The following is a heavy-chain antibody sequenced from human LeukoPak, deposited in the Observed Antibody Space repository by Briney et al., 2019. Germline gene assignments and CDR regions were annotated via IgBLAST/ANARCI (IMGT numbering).Heavy chain of an antibody. CDR3: ATLGSVDY. Sequence: GGSLRLSCVASEFTISNYWMHWVRQAPGKGPVWVSRINIDGSSTIYADSVKGRFTISRDNAKNTLSLQINSLRAEDTAVYYCATLGSVDYWGRGALVTVSS. V-gene: IGHV3-74*01. CDR1: EFTISNYW. CDR2: INIDGSST. J-gene: IGHJ4*02.